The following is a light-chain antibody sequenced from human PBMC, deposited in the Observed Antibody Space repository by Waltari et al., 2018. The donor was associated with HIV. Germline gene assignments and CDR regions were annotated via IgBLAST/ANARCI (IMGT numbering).Light chain of an antibody. CDR3: QQYNSYSRT. Sequence: IQMTQSPSTLSASVGDRVTITCRASQSINIWVAWYQQKPGKAPKLLIYKASSLESGVPSRFSGSGSGTEFTLTISSLQPDDLATYYCQQYNSYSRTFGQGTKVEIK. CDR1: QSINIW. V-gene: IGKV1-5*03. J-gene: IGKJ1*01. CDR2: KAS.